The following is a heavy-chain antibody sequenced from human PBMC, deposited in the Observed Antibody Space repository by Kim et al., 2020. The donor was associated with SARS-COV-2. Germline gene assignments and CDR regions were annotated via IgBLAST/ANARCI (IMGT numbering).Heavy chain of an antibody. CDR1: GGSISSSSYY. CDR3: ARLSLPYQLLYGAFDI. J-gene: IGHJ3*02. V-gene: IGHV4-39*01. D-gene: IGHD2-2*02. CDR2: IYYSGST. Sequence: SETLSLTCTVSGGSISSSSYYWGWIRQPPGKGLEWIGSIYYSGSTYYNPSLKSRVTISVDTSKNQFSLKLSSVTAADTAVYYCARLSLPYQLLYGAFDIWGQGTMVTVSS.